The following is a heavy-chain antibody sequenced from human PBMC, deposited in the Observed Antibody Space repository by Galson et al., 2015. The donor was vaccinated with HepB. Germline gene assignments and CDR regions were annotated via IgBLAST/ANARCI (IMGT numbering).Heavy chain of an antibody. Sequence: SVKVSCKASGYTFTGYHMHWVRQAPGQGLEWMGWINPNSGGTNYAQKFQGRVTMTRDTSISTAYMELSRLRSDDTAAYYCARSHLKNYFDYWGQGTLVTVSS. V-gene: IGHV1-2*02. CDR2: INPNSGGT. CDR1: GYTFTGYH. J-gene: IGHJ4*02. CDR3: ARSHLKNYFDY.